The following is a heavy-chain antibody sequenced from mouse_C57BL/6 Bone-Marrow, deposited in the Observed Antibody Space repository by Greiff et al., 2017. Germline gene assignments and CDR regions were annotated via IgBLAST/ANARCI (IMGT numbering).Heavy chain of an antibody. J-gene: IGHJ3*01. D-gene: IGHD2-12*01. CDR1: GYTFTSYW. Sequence: QVQLQQPGAELVMPGASVKLSCKASGYTFTSYWMHWVKQRPGQGLEWIGEIDPSDGYTNYNQKFKGKSTLTVEKSSSTAYMQLSSLTSEDSAVYSCPREDSCDIFAYWGQGTLVTVSA. CDR3: PREDSCDIFAY. V-gene: IGHV1-69*01. CDR2: IDPSDGYT.